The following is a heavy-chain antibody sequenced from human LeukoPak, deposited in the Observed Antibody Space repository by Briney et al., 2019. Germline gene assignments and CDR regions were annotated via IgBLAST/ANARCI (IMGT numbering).Heavy chain of an antibody. CDR1: GYSFTDYY. CDR3: ARADRLHGGPYLIGP. CDR2: INPNSGGT. Sequence: ASVKVSCKASGYSFTDYYMHWVRQAPGQGLAWMGWINPNSGGTSSAQNQGRVTMTRDTSITTVYMEVSWLTSDDTAIYYCARADRLHGGPYLIGPWGQGTLVTVSS. D-gene: IGHD2-21*01. V-gene: IGHV1-2*02. J-gene: IGHJ5*02.